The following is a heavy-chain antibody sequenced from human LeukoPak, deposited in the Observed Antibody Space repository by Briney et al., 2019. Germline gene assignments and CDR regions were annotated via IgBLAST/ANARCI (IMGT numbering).Heavy chain of an antibody. V-gene: IGHV3-9*01. CDR3: AKGSFSSGYYDY. CDR1: GFTFDDYA. CDR2: ISWNSGSI. D-gene: IGHD3-22*01. J-gene: IGHJ4*02. Sequence: GRSLRLSCAASGFTFDDYAMHWVRQAPGKGLEWVSGISWNSGSIGYADSVKGRFTISRDNAKNSLYLRMNSLRAEDTALYYCAKGSFSSGYYDYWGQGTLVTVSS.